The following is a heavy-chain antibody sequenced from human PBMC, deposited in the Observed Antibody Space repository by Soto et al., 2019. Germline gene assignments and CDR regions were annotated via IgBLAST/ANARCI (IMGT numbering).Heavy chain of an antibody. CDR3: GRDGDQWDQRYLDY. Sequence: QVQLVQSGAEVKKPGASVKVSCKTPGNFCSKYGISWVRQAPGQGLEGMGWINGNTGSTNYAQKFRGRVTMTTDTSTGMVYMELSSLTSDDTAIYYCGRDGDQWDQRYLDYWGQGTLVSV. J-gene: IGHJ4*02. CDR2: INGNTGST. V-gene: IGHV1-18*01. D-gene: IGHD1-26*01. CDR1: GNFCSKYG.